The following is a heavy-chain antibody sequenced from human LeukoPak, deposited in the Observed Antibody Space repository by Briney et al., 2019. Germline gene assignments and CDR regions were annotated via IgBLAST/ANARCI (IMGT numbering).Heavy chain of an antibody. D-gene: IGHD3-22*01. CDR1: GFTFSNAW. CDR2: INQNGGEI. V-gene: IGHV3-7*01. J-gene: IGHJ4*02. CDR3: VSGMIEFDY. Sequence: GGSLRLSCVASGFTFSNAWMSWVRQAPGRGLEWVANINQNGGEIYYLDSVEGRFTISRDNAKNSLFLQMNSLRVEDTSVYYCVSGMIEFDYWGQGTRVTVSS.